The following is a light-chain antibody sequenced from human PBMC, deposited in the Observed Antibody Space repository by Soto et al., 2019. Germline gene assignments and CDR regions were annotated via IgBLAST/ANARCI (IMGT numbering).Light chain of an antibody. Sequence: EIVLTQSPGTLSLSPGERAILSCRASQSISLNYLAWYQHKPGQAPRLLISGVSRRATGIPDRFSGSGSGTDFTLAISRLEPEDLAGYYCQQYGDSPFTFGPGTKVEIK. CDR1: QSISLNY. J-gene: IGKJ3*01. CDR3: QQYGDSPFT. CDR2: GVS. V-gene: IGKV3-20*01.